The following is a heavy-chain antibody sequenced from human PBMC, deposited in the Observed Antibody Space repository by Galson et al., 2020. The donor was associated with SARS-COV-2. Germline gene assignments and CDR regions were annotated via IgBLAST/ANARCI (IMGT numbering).Heavy chain of an antibody. Sequence: SGPTLVKPTQTLTLTCTFSGFSLSTSGMCVSWIRQPPGKALEWLALIDWDDDKYYSTSLKTRLTISKDTSKNQVVLTMTNMDPVDTATYYCARIELRFLEWSAFDPWGQGTLVTVSS. CDR3: ARIELRFLEWSAFDP. V-gene: IGHV2-70*01. J-gene: IGHJ5*02. CDR1: GFSLSTSGMC. CDR2: IDWDDDK. D-gene: IGHD3-3*01.